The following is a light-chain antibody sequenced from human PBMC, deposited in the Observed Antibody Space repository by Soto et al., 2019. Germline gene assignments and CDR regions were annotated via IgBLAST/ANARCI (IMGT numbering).Light chain of an antibody. Sequence: AIQMTQSPSSLSASVGDRVTITCRSSQGIRTELAWYQQKPGKAPNLLIYGASSLQSEVPSRFSGSGSGTDFTLTISSLQPEDFATYYCLQDYSYPRTFGQGTKV. CDR1: QGIRTE. CDR2: GAS. J-gene: IGKJ1*01. CDR3: LQDYSYPRT. V-gene: IGKV1-6*01.